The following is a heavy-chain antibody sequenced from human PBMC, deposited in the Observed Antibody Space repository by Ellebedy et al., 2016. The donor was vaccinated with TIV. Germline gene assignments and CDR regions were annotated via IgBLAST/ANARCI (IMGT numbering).Heavy chain of an antibody. Sequence: MPSETLSLTCTVSGGSTSSYYWSWIRQPPGKGLEWIGYISYSGSTHYNPSLKSRVTISVATSKNQFSLRLNSVTAADTAVYYCARVVWQQPVSYAFDIWGQGTMVTVSS. V-gene: IGHV4-59*01. CDR3: ARVVWQQPVSYAFDI. D-gene: IGHD6-13*01. CDR1: GGSTSSYY. CDR2: ISYSGST. J-gene: IGHJ3*02.